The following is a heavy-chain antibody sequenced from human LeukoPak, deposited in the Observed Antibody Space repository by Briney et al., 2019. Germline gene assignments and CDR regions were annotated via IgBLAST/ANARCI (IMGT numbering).Heavy chain of an antibody. CDR3: ARSSTYSILDY. D-gene: IGHD6-13*01. J-gene: IGHJ4*02. CDR1: GGTFSSYV. CDR2: IIPILGIA. V-gene: IGHV1-69*04. Sequence: GASVKVSCKASGGTFSSYVISWVRQAPGQGLEWMGRIIPILGIANYAQKFQGRVTITADKSTSTAYMELSSLRSEDTAVYYCARSSTYSILDYWGQGTLVTVSS.